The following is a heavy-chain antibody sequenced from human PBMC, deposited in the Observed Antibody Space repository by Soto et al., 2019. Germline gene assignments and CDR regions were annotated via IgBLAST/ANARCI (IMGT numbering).Heavy chain of an antibody. Sequence: GSLRLSCTASGFTFSSYAMSWVRQAPGEGVEWVSIISGSAGRTYYADSVKGRFTVARDNSKTTLYLPMNSMTAEDKAVYYCAKVPSARVFYFGLDVWGQGTTVTVSS. CDR3: AKVPSARVFYFGLDV. V-gene: IGHV3-23*01. CDR2: ISGSAGRT. CDR1: GFTFSSYA. D-gene: IGHD2-2*01. J-gene: IGHJ6*02.